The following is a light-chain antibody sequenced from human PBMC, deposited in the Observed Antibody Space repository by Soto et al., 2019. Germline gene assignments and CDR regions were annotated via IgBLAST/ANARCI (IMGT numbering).Light chain of an antibody. Sequence: EIVMTQSPATLSVSPGERATLSCRASQSVSNKLAWYQQKVGQAPRLLIYGASTRAAGIPARFSGSGSGTECTLTISSLQSEDFEVYYCQQYDKWPLTFGGGAKVEIK. CDR2: GAS. J-gene: IGKJ4*01. V-gene: IGKV3-15*01. CDR1: QSVSNK. CDR3: QQYDKWPLT.